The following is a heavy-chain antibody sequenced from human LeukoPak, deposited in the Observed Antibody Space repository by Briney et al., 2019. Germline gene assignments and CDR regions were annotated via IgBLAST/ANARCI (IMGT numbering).Heavy chain of an antibody. CDR2: INPNSGDS. Sequence: ASVKVSCKASGYTFTAYYMHWVRQAPGQGLEWMGWINPNSGDSNYAQKFEGRVTMTRDTSISTAYMELGRVRSDDTAVYYCARVRGSCTTTSCSSFDFWGQGTLVTVSP. D-gene: IGHD2-2*01. CDR1: GYTFTAYY. V-gene: IGHV1-2*02. CDR3: ARVRGSCTTTSCSSFDF. J-gene: IGHJ4*02.